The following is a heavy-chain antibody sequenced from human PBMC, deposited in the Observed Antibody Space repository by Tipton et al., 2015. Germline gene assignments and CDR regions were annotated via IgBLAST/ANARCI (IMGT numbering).Heavy chain of an antibody. Sequence: SLRLSCAASGLTFSAYWMSWVRQAPGKGLEWVAHIKPDGGDTYYVDSVKGRFTISRDNAKNSLYLQMNSLRAEDTAVYFCARGDWGSSGQAYWGQGTLVTVSS. D-gene: IGHD3-22*01. J-gene: IGHJ4*02. CDR1: GLTFSAYW. V-gene: IGHV3-7*01. CDR3: ARGDWGSSGQAY. CDR2: IKPDGGDT.